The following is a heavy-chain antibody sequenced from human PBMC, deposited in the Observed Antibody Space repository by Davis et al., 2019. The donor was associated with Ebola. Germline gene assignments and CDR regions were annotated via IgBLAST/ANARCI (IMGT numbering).Heavy chain of an antibody. CDR3: ARQRDGWYDFDY. J-gene: IGHJ4*02. CDR1: GGSISSYY. V-gene: IGHV4-34*01. CDR2: INHSGST. Sequence: MPSETLSLTCTVSGGSISSYYWSWIRQPPGKGLEWIGEINHSGSTNYNPSLKSRVTISVDTSKNQFSLKLSSVTAADTAVYYCARQRDGWYDFDYWGQGTLVTVSS. D-gene: IGHD6-19*01.